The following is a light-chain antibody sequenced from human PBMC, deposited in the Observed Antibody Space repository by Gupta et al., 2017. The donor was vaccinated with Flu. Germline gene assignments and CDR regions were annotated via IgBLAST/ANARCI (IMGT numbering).Light chain of an antibody. J-gene: IGKJ2*01. Sequence: DIPMTGTRSSLSTYVGDRVTITCRASQSISNYLNWYQQQPGRAPKLLIYATSNLQFGVPYRFSGGGSGTDFTLTISSLQSEDFATYYCQQCSSTPLTFGPGTKVEIK. V-gene: IGKV1-39*01. CDR1: QSISNY. CDR2: ATS. CDR3: QQCSSTPLT.